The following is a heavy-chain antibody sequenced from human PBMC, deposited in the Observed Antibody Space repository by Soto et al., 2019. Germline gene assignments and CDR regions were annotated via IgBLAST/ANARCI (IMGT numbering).Heavy chain of an antibody. CDR3: VRGLYTGSPHFFF. CDR1: EFTFSTYW. D-gene: IGHD1-26*01. J-gene: IGHJ4*02. CDR2: IEGDGSEK. Sequence: GGSLRLSCTASEFTFSTYWMTWVRQAPGKGLEWVANIEGDGSEKNYVDSVKGRFTVSRDNAKRSLYLQMNSLRVEDTAIYYCVRGLYTGSPHFFFWGQGTLVTVSS. V-gene: IGHV3-7*05.